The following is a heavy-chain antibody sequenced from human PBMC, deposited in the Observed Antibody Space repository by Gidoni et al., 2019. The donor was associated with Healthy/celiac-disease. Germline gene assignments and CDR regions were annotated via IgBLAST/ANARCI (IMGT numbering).Heavy chain of an antibody. J-gene: IGHJ4*02. D-gene: IGHD6-13*01. CDR3: ARSSSWYLL. Sequence: GTANYAQKFQGRVTITADESTSTAYMELSSLRSEDTAVYYCARSSSWYLLWGQGTLVTVSS. V-gene: IGHV1-69*01. CDR2: GTA.